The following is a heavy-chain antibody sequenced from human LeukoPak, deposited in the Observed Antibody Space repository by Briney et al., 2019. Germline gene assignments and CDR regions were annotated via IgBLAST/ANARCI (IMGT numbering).Heavy chain of an antibody. J-gene: IGHJ2*01. V-gene: IGHV3-13*01. Sequence: PGGSLRLSCAASGSTFSSYDMHWVRQATGKGLEWVSAIGTAGDTYYPGSVKGRFTISRENAKNSLYLQMNSLRAGDTAVYYCARVGDSSGYYFGPDWYFDLWGRGTLVTVSS. CDR2: IGTAGDT. D-gene: IGHD3-22*01. CDR3: ARVGDSSGYYFGPDWYFDL. CDR1: GSTFSSYD.